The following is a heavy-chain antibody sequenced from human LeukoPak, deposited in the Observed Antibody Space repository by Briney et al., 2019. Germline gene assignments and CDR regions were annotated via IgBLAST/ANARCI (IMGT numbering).Heavy chain of an antibody. V-gene: IGHV3-30*18. CDR3: AKDLIVVVVAATQGFDY. Sequence: PGGSLRLSCAASGFTFSSYGMHWVRQAPGKGLEWVAVISYDGSNKYYADSVKGRFTISRDNSKNTLYLQMNSLRAEDTAVYYCAKDLIVVVVAATQGFDYWGQGTLVTVSS. J-gene: IGHJ4*02. CDR2: ISYDGSNK. D-gene: IGHD2-15*01. CDR1: GFTFSSYG.